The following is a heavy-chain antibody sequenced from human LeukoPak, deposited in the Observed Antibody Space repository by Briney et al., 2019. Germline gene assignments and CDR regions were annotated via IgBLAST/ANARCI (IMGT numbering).Heavy chain of an antibody. J-gene: IGHJ4*02. D-gene: IGHD3-22*01. CDR1: GYTFTSYY. V-gene: IGHV1-2*02. Sequence: ASVKVSCKTSGYTFTSYYIHWLRQAPGQRFEWMGWSDPKSGATKYEHFQGRVTMTRDTSISTAYMELSRLTSDDTAVYYCVLYYYDSSGYYYFDYWGQGTLVTVSS. CDR2: SDPKSGAT. CDR3: VLYYYDSSGYYYFDY.